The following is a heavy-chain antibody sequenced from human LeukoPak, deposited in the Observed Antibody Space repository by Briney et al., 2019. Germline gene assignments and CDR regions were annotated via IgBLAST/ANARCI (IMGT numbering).Heavy chain of an antibody. CDR2: INHSGST. V-gene: IGHV4-34*01. D-gene: IGHD1-14*01. Sequence: SSETLSLTCAVYGGSFSGYYWSWIRQPPGKGLEWIGEINHSGSTNYNPSLKSRVTISVDTSKNQFSLKLSSVTAADTAVYYCARETAGRGGWFDPWGQGTLVTVSS. CDR1: GGSFSGYY. CDR3: ARETAGRGGWFDP. J-gene: IGHJ5*02.